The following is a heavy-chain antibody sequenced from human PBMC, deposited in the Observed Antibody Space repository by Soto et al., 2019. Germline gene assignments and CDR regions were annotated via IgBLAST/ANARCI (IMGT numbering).Heavy chain of an antibody. D-gene: IGHD5-18*01. Sequence: ASVKVSCKASGYTFTSYYMHWVRRAPGQGLEWMGIINPSGGSTSYAQKFQGRVTMTRDTSISTAYMELSSLRSEDTAVYYCARMDTAMGSRLYCDGMDVSGRGTTVSVS. CDR1: GYTFTSYY. J-gene: IGHJ6*02. CDR3: ARMDTAMGSRLYCDGMDV. CDR2: INPSGGST. V-gene: IGHV1-46*01.